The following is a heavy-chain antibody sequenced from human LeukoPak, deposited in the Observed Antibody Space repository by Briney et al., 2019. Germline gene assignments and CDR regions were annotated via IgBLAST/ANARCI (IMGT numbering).Heavy chain of an antibody. CDR3: ARDHTWNFVY. J-gene: IGHJ4*02. V-gene: IGHV3-48*02. Sequence: PGGSLRLSCAASGFTFSAYSMSWVRQAPGKGLEWISYIGGSSDNTAYADSVKGRCTISRDDSENSLYLQMNSLRDEDTAVYYCARDHTWNFVYWGEGVLVTVSS. D-gene: IGHD5-18*01. CDR2: IGGSSDNT. CDR1: GFTFSAYS.